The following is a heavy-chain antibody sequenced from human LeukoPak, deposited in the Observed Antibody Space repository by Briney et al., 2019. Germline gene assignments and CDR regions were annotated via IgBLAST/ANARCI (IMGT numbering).Heavy chain of an antibody. D-gene: IGHD6-13*01. J-gene: IGHJ4*02. CDR2: ISYDGSNK. CDR1: GFTFSSYA. CDR3: ARDRGGSSSWYDF. Sequence: PGGSLRLSCAASGFTFSSYAMHWVRQAPGKGLEWVAVISYDGSNKYYADSVKGRFTISRDNSKNTLYLQMNSLRAEDTAVYYCARDRGGSSSWYDFWGQGTLVTVSS. V-gene: IGHV3-30-3*01.